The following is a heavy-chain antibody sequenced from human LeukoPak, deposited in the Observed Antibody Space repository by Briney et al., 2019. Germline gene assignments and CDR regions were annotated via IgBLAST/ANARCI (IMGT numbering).Heavy chain of an antibody. CDR3: AKELLLWFGDY. Sequence: PGGSLRLSCAASGFTFSSYGMHWVRQAPGKGLEWVAVILYDGSNEYYADSVKGRFTISRDNSKNTLYLQMNSLRAEDTAVYYCAKELLLWFGDYWGQGTLVTVSS. J-gene: IGHJ4*02. CDR1: GFTFSSYG. V-gene: IGHV3-30*18. CDR2: ILYDGSNE. D-gene: IGHD3-10*01.